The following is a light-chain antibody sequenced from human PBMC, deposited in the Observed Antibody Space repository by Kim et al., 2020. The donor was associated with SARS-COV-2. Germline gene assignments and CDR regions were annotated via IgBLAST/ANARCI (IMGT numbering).Light chain of an antibody. CDR2: GKN. CDR3: NSRDSSGNHLWV. J-gene: IGLJ2*01. CDR1: SLRSYY. Sequence: LGQTVRITCQGDSLRSYYASWYQQKPGQAPVLVIYGKNNRPSGIPDRFSGSSSGNTASLTITGAQAEDEADYYCNSRDSSGNHLWVFGGGTKLTVL. V-gene: IGLV3-19*01.